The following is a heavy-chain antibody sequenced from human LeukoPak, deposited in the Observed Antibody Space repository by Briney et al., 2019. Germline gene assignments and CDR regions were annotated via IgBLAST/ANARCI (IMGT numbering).Heavy chain of an antibody. CDR3: ARVSSGWFFDY. D-gene: IGHD6-19*01. J-gene: IGHJ4*02. CDR2: IYYSGST. CDR1: GGSISSGDYY. V-gene: IGHV4-30-4*08. Sequence: SQTLSLTCTVSGGSISSGDYYWSWIRQPPGKGLEWIGYIYYSGSTYYNPSLKSRVTISVDTSKNQFSLKLSSVTAADTAAYYCARVSSGWFFDYWGQGTLVTVSS.